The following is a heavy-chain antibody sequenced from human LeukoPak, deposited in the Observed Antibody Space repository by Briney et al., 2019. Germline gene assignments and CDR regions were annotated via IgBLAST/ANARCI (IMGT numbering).Heavy chain of an antibody. CDR1: SGSISTSNYY. Sequence: SETLSLTCTVSSGSISTSNYYWGWVRQPPGKALEWIGYIYYSGGTDYNPSLKSRVTISVDTSKNQFSLKMSSVTAADTAMYFCVRHYVLHIVGPSYWGQGILVTVSS. D-gene: IGHD1-26*01. CDR2: IYYSGGT. CDR3: VRHYVLHIVGPSY. J-gene: IGHJ4*02. V-gene: IGHV4-39*01.